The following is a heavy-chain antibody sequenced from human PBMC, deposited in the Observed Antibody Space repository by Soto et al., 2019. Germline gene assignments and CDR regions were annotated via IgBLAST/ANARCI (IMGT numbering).Heavy chain of an antibody. CDR2: IYYSGST. V-gene: IGHV4-31*02. CDR3: FFQAEDGIRDVRSVSACLLKRASDL. J-gene: IGHJ2*01. Sequence: QHPGKGLEWIGYIYYSGSTYYNPSLKSRGTISVDTFKNQFPLKLSSVTAAETAVYYFFFQAEDGIRDVRSVSACLLKRASDL. D-gene: IGHD3-10*02.